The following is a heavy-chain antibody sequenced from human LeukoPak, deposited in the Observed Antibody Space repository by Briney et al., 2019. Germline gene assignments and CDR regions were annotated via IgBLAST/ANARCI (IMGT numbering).Heavy chain of an antibody. CDR2: ISSSGSTI. CDR1: GFTFSSYE. CDR3: ARSHQLLAYGMDV. V-gene: IGHV3-48*03. Sequence: GGSLRLSCAASGFTFSSYEMNWVRQAPGKGLEWVSYISSSGSTIYYADSVKGRFTISRDNAKNSLYLLMNSLRAEDTAVYYCARSHQLLAYGMDVWGQGTTVTVSS. J-gene: IGHJ6*02. D-gene: IGHD2-2*01.